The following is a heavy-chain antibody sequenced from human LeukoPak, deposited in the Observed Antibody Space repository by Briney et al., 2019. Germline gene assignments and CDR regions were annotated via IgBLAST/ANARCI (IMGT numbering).Heavy chain of an antibody. CDR3: VGLWSSGWYALDY. D-gene: IGHD6-19*01. CDR1: GGSFSGYY. J-gene: IGHJ4*02. Sequence: PSETLSLTCAVYGGSFSGYYWSWIRQPPGKGLEWIGEINHSGSTNYNPSLKSRVTISVDTSKNQFSLKLSSVTAADTAVYYCVGLWSSGWYALDYWGQGTLVTVSS. V-gene: IGHV4-34*01. CDR2: INHSGST.